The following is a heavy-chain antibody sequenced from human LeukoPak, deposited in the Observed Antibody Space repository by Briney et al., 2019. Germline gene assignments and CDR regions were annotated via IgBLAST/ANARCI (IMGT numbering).Heavy chain of an antibody. CDR3: ARATRGIVVVPAATNKYYFDY. D-gene: IGHD2-2*01. V-gene: IGHV1-8*01. CDR2: MNPNCGNT. CDR1: GYTFTSYV. J-gene: IGHJ4*02. Sequence: ASVKVSCKASGYTFTSYVINWVRQATGQGLEWMGWMNPNCGNTGYAQKFQGRVTMTRNTSISTAYMELSSLRSEDTAVYYCARATRGIVVVPAATNKYYFDYWGQGTLVTVSS.